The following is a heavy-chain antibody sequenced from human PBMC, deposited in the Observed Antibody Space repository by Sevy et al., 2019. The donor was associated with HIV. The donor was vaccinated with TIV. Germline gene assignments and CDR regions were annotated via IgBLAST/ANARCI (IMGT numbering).Heavy chain of an antibody. CDR1: GGSISSYY. Sequence: SETLSLTCTVSGGSISSYYWSWIRQPPGKGLEWIGYIYYSGSTNYNPSLKSRVTISVDTSKNQFSLKLSSVTAADTVVYYCARGIGYLFDYRGQGTLVTVSS. CDR3: ARGIGYLFDY. V-gene: IGHV4-59*01. J-gene: IGHJ4*02. D-gene: IGHD5-18*01. CDR2: IYYSGST.